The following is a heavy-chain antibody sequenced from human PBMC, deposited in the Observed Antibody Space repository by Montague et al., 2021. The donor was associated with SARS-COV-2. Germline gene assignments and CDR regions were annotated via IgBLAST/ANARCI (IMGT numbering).Heavy chain of an antibody. Sequence: SLRLSCAASGFTFSDYAMTWVRQAPGKGLEWVSYLSSRSTPTFYXXSLKVRFTISRDNNKSSLFLQLNSLRDEDTAVYYCARDGVREAADYWGQGTLVTVSS. CDR1: GFTFSDYA. CDR3: ARDGVREAADY. CDR2: LSSRSTPT. J-gene: IGHJ4*02. D-gene: IGHD3-16*01. V-gene: IGHV3-48*02.